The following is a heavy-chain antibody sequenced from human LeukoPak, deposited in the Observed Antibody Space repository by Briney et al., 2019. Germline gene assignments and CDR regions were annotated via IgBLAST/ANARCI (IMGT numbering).Heavy chain of an antibody. CDR3: VGYCSSTSCLGFDY. J-gene: IGHJ4*02. CDR1: GGSISSYY. D-gene: IGHD2-2*01. Sequence: PSETLSLTCTVSGGSISSYYWSWIRQPAGKGLEWIGRIYTSGSTNYNPSLKSRVTISVDRSKNQFSLKPSSVTAADTAVYYCVGYCSSTSCLGFDYWGQGTLVTVSS. CDR2: IYTSGST. V-gene: IGHV4-4*07.